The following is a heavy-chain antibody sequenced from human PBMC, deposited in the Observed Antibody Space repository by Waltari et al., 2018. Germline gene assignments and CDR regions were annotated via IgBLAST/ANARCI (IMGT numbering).Heavy chain of an antibody. Sequence: QVQLQESGPGLVKPSETLSLTCVVSGGSMDSYFWNWLRQPPGQGLEWIGYVYYSGGSKYHPSRESRVTSSADTSRNEVSLSLTSVTAADTAVYFCARGGHYDAVTSFYSDALHVWGRGTTVIVSS. CDR3: ARGGHYDAVTSFYSDALHV. D-gene: IGHD3-3*01. J-gene: IGHJ3*01. CDR2: VYYSGGS. V-gene: IGHV4-59*08. CDR1: GGSMDSYF.